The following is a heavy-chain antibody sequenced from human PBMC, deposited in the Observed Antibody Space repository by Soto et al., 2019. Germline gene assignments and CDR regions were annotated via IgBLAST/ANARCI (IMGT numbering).Heavy chain of an antibody. CDR1: GGFLSESY. Sequence: PSETLSLTCAVYGGFLSESYWTWIRQPPGKGLEWIGEINHVGGTNYNPSLKSRLTMSLDTSKNLFSLKLTSVTAADTAVYYCARGVVLRYFDSSRKRFDPWGQGTPVTVSS. V-gene: IGHV4-34*01. D-gene: IGHD3-9*01. CDR3: ARGVVLRYFDSSRKRFDP. CDR2: INHVGGT. J-gene: IGHJ5*02.